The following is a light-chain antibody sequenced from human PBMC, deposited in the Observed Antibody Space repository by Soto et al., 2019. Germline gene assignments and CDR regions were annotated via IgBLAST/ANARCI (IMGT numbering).Light chain of an antibody. Sequence: SSELTQPPSVSVSLGQMARITCSGEALPKKYAYWYQQKPGQFPVLVIYKDSERPSGIPERFSGSSSGTIVTLTISGVQAEDEADYYCLSADSSGTYYVFGTGTKLTVL. V-gene: IGLV3-16*01. J-gene: IGLJ1*01. CDR1: ALPKKY. CDR3: LSADSSGTYYV. CDR2: KDS.